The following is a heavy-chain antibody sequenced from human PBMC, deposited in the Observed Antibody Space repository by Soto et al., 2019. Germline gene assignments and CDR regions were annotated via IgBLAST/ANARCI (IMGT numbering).Heavy chain of an antibody. V-gene: IGHV4-4*07. CDR2: VHVSGGT. J-gene: IGHJ6*02. D-gene: IGHD2-2*01. Sequence: SETLSLTCSVSGESISNFYWSWIRQPAGKGLEWIGHVHVSGGTNYNAPLQSRVTMSVDTSNNHVSLQLRSLTAADTAVYYRARDRYAWYPGFDLDVWGPGTTVTVSS. CDR1: GESISNFY. CDR3: ARDRYAWYPGFDLDV.